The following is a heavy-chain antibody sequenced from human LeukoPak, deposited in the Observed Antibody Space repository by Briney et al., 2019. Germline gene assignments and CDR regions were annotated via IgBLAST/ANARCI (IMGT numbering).Heavy chain of an antibody. Sequence: PSETLSLTCAVSGYSISSGYYWGWIRQPPGKGLEWIGSIYHSGSTHYNPPLKSRVTISVDTSKNQFPLKLTSVTAADTAVYYCARDPYCSGGSCYPFDYWGQGTLVTVSS. V-gene: IGHV4-38-2*02. CDR3: ARDPYCSGGSCYPFDY. D-gene: IGHD2-15*01. J-gene: IGHJ4*02. CDR2: IYHSGST. CDR1: GYSISSGYY.